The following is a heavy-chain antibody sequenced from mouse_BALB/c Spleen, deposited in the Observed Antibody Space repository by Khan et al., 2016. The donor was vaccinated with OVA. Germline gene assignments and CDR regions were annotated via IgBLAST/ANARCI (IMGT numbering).Heavy chain of an antibody. D-gene: IGHD2-3*01. CDR1: GYTFTSYY. J-gene: IGHJ3*01. Sequence: VQLQESGAELVKPGASVKLSCKASGYTFTSYYMYWVKQRPGQGLEWIGEINPSDGDTTFNEKFKSKATLTVDKSSSTVYMQLSSLTSEDSAVYYCRRWGYDTFAYWGQGTLVTVSA. CDR2: INPSDGDT. CDR3: RRWGYDTFAY. V-gene: IGHV1S81*02.